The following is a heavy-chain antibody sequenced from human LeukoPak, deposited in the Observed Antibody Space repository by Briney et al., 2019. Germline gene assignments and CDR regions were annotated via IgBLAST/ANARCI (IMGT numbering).Heavy chain of an antibody. D-gene: IGHD5-18*01. CDR1: GYTLTELS. CDR3: ATGGVDTAMVTGVY. J-gene: IGHJ4*02. V-gene: IGHV1-24*01. Sequence: ASVKVSCKVSGYTLTELSMHWVRQAPGKGLEWMGGFDPEDGETIYAQKFQGRVTMTEDTSTDTAYTELSSLRSEDTAVYYCATGGVDTAMVTGVYWGQGTLVTVSS. CDR2: FDPEDGET.